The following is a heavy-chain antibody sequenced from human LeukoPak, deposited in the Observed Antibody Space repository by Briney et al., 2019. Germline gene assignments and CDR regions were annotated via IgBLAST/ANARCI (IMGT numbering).Heavy chain of an antibody. CDR2: TSGSGGST. V-gene: IGHV3-23*01. CDR3: AKGYCSGGSCPVFDY. CDR1: GFTFSSYA. J-gene: IGHJ4*02. D-gene: IGHD2-15*01. Sequence: GGSLRLSCAASGFTFSSYAMSWVRQAPGKGLEWVSATSGSGGSTYYADSVKGRSTISRDNSKNTLYLQMNSLRAEDTAVYYCAKGYCSGGSCPVFDYWGQGTLVTVSS.